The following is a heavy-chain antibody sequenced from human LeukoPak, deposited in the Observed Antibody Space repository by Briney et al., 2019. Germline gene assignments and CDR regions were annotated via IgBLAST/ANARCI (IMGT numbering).Heavy chain of an antibody. V-gene: IGHV4-31*03. CDR2: IYYSGST. D-gene: IGHD2-15*01. CDR3: ASSPPRYCSGGSCYSDYWYFDL. Sequence: SQTLSLTCTVSGGSISSGGYYWSWIRQHPGKGLEWIGYIYYSGSTYYNPSLKSRVTISVDTSKNQFSLKLSSVTAADTAAYYCASSPPRYCSGGSCYSDYWYFDLWGRGTLVTVSS. CDR1: GGSISSGGYY. J-gene: IGHJ2*01.